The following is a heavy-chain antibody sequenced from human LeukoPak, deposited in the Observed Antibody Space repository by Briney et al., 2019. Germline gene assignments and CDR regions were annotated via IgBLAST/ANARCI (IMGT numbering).Heavy chain of an antibody. V-gene: IGHV1-2*02. Sequence: GASVKVSCKASGYTFTGYYMHWVRKAPGQGLEWMGWINPNSGGTNYAQKFQGRVTMTRDTSISTAYMELSRLRSDDTAVYYCARDLGYSGSYWGYFDYWGQGTLVTVSS. CDR2: INPNSGGT. CDR3: ARDLGYSGSYWGYFDY. D-gene: IGHD1-26*01. J-gene: IGHJ4*02. CDR1: GYTFTGYY.